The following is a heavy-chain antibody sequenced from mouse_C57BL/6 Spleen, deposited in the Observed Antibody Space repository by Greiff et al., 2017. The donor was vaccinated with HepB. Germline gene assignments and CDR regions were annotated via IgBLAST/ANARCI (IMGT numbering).Heavy chain of an antibody. CDR1: GYSITSGYY. D-gene: IGHD2-5*01. J-gene: IGHJ2*01. Sequence: EVKLVESGPGLVKPSQSLSLTCSVTGYSITSGYYWNWIRQFPGNKLEWMGYISYDGSNNYNPSLKNRISITRDTSKNQFFLKLNSVTTEDTATYYCAREDFYSNYVGYFDYWGQGTTLTVSS. CDR2: ISYDGSN. V-gene: IGHV3-6*01. CDR3: AREDFYSNYVGYFDY.